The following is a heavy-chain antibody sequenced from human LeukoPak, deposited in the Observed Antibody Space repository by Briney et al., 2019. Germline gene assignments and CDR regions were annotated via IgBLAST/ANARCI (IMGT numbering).Heavy chain of an antibody. CDR2: IYHSGST. CDR1: GGSISSSNW. CDR3: ARKMVEGSGSSWYWPFDY. V-gene: IGHV4-4*02. D-gene: IGHD6-13*01. Sequence: SETPSLTCAVSGGSISSSNWWSWVRQPPGKGLEWIGEIYHSGSTNYNPSLKSRVTISVDKSKNQFSLKLSSVTAADTAVYYCARKMVEGSGSSWYWPFDYWGQGTLVTVSS. J-gene: IGHJ4*02.